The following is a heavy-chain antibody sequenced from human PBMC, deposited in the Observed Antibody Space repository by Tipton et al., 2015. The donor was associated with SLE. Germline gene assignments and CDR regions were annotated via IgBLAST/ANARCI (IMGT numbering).Heavy chain of an antibody. Sequence: SLRLSCAASGFTFSSYAMHWVRQAPGKGLEWVAVISYDGSNKYYADSVKGRFTISRDNSKNTLYLQMNSLRAEDTAVYYCARDYPSSSNAFDIWGQGTMVTVSS. J-gene: IGHJ3*02. D-gene: IGHD6-13*01. CDR2: ISYDGSNK. V-gene: IGHV3-30-3*01. CDR3: ARDYPSSSNAFDI. CDR1: GFTFSSYA.